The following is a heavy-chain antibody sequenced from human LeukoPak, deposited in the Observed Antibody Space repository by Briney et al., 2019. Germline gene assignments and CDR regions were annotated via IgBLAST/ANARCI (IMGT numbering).Heavy chain of an antibody. CDR1: GYTFTYCY. Sequence: ASVTVSCTASGYTFTYCYMHWVRQAPGQGLEWMGIINPSGGSTSYAQKFQGRVTMTRDRSTSTVYMELSRLRSEATAVYYCARKAGGSYRLDYWGQGTLVTVSS. D-gene: IGHD1-26*01. CDR2: INPSGGST. CDR3: ARKAGGSYRLDY. J-gene: IGHJ4*02. V-gene: IGHV1-46*01.